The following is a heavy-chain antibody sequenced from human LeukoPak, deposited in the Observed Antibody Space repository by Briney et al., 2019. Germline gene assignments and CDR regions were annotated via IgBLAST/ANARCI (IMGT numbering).Heavy chain of an antibody. CDR3: ARAGAYNWNDDYYYYGMDV. CDR1: GYSFSNYG. D-gene: IGHD1-1*01. V-gene: IGHV1-18*01. Sequence: ASVKVSCKSSGYSFSNYGIVWVRQAPGQGLEWMGWISAYNGNTNYAQKLQGRVTMTTDTSTSTAYMELRSLRSDDTAVYYCARAGAYNWNDDYYYYGMDVWGQGTTVTVSS. CDR2: ISAYNGNT. J-gene: IGHJ6*02.